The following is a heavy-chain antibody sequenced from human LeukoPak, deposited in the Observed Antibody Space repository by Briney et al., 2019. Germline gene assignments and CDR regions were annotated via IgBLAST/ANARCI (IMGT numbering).Heavy chain of an antibody. D-gene: IGHD2-15*01. Sequence: SETPSLTCTVSSGSISDYYWSWIRQPPGKGLECIGYISYSGSTNYNPSLKSRVTISVDTSKNQFSLKLSSVTAADTAVYYCARHFGRSSYFDYWGQGTLVTVSS. CDR2: ISYSGST. CDR3: ARHFGRSSYFDY. V-gene: IGHV4-59*08. CDR1: SGSISDYY. J-gene: IGHJ4*02.